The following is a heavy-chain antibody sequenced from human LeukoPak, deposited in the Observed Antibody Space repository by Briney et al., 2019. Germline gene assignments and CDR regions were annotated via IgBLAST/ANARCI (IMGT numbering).Heavy chain of an antibody. CDR3: VSPTADYPFLYYFDS. Sequence: PGGSLRLSCAASGFSFSSYSIHWVRQAPGKGLEWVAVMSSDGNSKNFALSVKGRFAISRDNSKNTLFLQMNNLRSEDTALYYCVSPTADYPFLYYFDSWGQGTLVTVSS. CDR2: MSSDGNSK. D-gene: IGHD5-12*01. CDR1: GFSFSSYS. V-gene: IGHV3-30*09. J-gene: IGHJ4*02.